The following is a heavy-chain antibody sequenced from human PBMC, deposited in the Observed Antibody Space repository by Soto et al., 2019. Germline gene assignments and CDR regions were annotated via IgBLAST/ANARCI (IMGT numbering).Heavy chain of an antibody. CDR3: TSTRPGTNVFDI. D-gene: IGHD1-1*01. CDR1: GITLSNAW. V-gene: IGHV3-15*01. J-gene: IGHJ3*02. CDR2: IRSKGDGGAT. Sequence: EVQLAESGGGLVEPGGSLRLSCAGSGITLSNAWMNWVRQAAGKGLEWVGRIRSKGDGGATEYAAPVEGRFTFSRDDSENTLFLQMSALKPEDTGVYFCTSTRPGTNVFDIWGPGTMVIVSP.